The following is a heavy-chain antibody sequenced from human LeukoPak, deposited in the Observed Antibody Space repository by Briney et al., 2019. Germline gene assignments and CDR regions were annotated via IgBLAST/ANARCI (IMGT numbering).Heavy chain of an antibody. CDR1: GGSVNSGAYY. CDR3: ARVKSENQYYINPKQRYYYYMDV. Sequence: SQTLSLTCTVSGGSVNSGAYYWSWIRQCPGKGLEWIGEINHSGSTNYNPSLKSRVTISVDTSKNQFSLKLSSVTAADTAVYYCARVKSENQYYINPKQRYYYYMDVWGKGTTVTVSS. V-gene: IGHV4-30-4*08. CDR2: INHSGST. D-gene: IGHD3-10*01. J-gene: IGHJ6*03.